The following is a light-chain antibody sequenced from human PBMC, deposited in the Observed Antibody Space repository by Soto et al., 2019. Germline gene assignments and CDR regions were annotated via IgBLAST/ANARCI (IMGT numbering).Light chain of an antibody. CDR1: SSDVGGYKY. V-gene: IGLV2-14*01. CDR2: EVS. Sequence: QSALTQPASVSGCPGQSITISCTGTSSDVGGYKYVSWYQQHPGKAPKLMIYEVSNRPSGVSSRFSGSKSGNTASLTISGLQAEDEADYYCNSYTSSSTHVFGTGTKLTVL. J-gene: IGLJ1*01. CDR3: NSYTSSSTHV.